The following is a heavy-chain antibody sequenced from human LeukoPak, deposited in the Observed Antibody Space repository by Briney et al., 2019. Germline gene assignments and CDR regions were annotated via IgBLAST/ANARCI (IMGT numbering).Heavy chain of an antibody. D-gene: IGHD2-2*01. J-gene: IGHJ5*02. CDR1: GSTFSSYV. CDR3: AKAIGQEVPAASRWYDP. V-gene: IGHV3-23*01. Sequence: GGSLRLSCAASGSTFSSYVISWVRHAPGKGLDWVSTISISGGSTYYADSVKGRFTISRDNSKNTLYLQMNSLRGEDTAVYYCAKAIGQEVPAASRWYDPWGQGTLVTVSS. CDR2: ISISGGST.